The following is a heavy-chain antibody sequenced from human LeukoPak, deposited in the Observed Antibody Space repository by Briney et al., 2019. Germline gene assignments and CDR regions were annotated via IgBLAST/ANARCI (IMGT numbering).Heavy chain of an antibody. CDR1: GFTFSYYS. Sequence: GGSLTLSCAASGFTFSYYSMNWVRQAPGKGLEWVSYISNSSSTIYYADSVKGRFTISRDNAKNSLYLQMNSLRAEDTAVYYCARTIACDYWGQGTLVAVSS. J-gene: IGHJ4*02. CDR3: ARTIACDY. CDR2: ISNSSSTI. V-gene: IGHV3-48*01. D-gene: IGHD6-13*01.